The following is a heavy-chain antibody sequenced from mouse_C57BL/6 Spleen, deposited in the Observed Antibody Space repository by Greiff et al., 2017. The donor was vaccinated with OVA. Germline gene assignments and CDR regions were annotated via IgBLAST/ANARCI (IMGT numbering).Heavy chain of an antibody. CDR1: GFTFSDYG. V-gene: IGHV5-17*01. CDR2: ISSGSSTI. CDR3: ARATILSWFAY. D-gene: IGHD6-1*01. Sequence: EVMLVESGGGLVKPGGSLKLSCAASGFTFSDYGMHWVRQAPEKGLEWVAYISSGSSTIYYADTVKGRFTISRDNAKNTLFLQMTSLRSEDTAMYYCARATILSWFAYWGQGTLVTVSA. J-gene: IGHJ3*01.